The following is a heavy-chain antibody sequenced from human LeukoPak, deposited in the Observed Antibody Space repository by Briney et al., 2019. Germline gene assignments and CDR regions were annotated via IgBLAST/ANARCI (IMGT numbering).Heavy chain of an antibody. CDR1: VGFISSGNYY. CDR2: IYTSVST. D-gene: IGHD5-24*01. V-gene: IGHV4-61*02. CDR3: ARERDGYNRIPFDY. Sequence: SETLSLTCTVSVGFISSGNYYWSWIRQPAGKGLEWIGRIYTSVSTNYNPSSESRVTTSVDTSKNQFSLKLSSVTAADTAVYYCARERDGYNRIPFDYWGQGTLVTVSS. J-gene: IGHJ4*02.